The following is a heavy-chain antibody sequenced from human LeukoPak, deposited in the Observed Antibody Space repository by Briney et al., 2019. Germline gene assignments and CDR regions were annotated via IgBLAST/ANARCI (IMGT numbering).Heavy chain of an antibody. Sequence: GASVKVSCKASGYTFTSYGISWVRQAPGQGLEWMGWISAYNGNTNYAQKLQGRVTMTTDTSTSTASMELRSLRSDDTAVYYFGRGSWYVFWRGYRYYFPYGGREPLAT. J-gene: IGHJ4*02. CDR3: GRGSWYVFWRGYRYYFPY. CDR2: ISAYNGNT. V-gene: IGHV1-18*01. D-gene: IGHD3-3*01. CDR1: GYTFTSYG.